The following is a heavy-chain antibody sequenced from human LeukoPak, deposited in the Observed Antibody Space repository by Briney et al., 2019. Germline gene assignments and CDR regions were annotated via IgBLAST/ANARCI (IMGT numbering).Heavy chain of an antibody. CDR3: ARDPWCSSNGCAYGAFDI. J-gene: IGHJ3*02. D-gene: IGHD6-13*01. CDR2: IKQDGSET. V-gene: IGHV3-7*01. CDR1: GFTFSRYG. Sequence: GGSLRLSCAATGFTFSRYGMHWVRQAPGKGLEWVANIKQDGSETHYVDSVKGRFTISRDNAKNSLHLQMNSLSPEDTAVYYCARDPWCSSNGCAYGAFDIWGQGTMVTVSS.